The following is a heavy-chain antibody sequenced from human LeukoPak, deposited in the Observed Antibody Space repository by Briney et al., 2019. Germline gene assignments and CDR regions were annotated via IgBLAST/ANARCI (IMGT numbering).Heavy chain of an antibody. Sequence: SETLSLTCTVSGGSISSYYWSWIRQPPGKGLEWIGYIYYSGSTNYNPFLKSRVTISVDTSKNQFSLKLSSVTAADTAVYYCARVGGRSGYYWFDYWGQGTLVTVSS. CDR2: IYYSGST. J-gene: IGHJ4*02. V-gene: IGHV4-59*01. CDR1: GGSISSYY. CDR3: ARVGGRSGYYWFDY. D-gene: IGHD3-22*01.